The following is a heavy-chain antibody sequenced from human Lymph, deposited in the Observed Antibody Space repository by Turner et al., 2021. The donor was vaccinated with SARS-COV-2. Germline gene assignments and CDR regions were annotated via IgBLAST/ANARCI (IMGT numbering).Heavy chain of an antibody. CDR3: ARDLGTYGMDV. Sequence: EVQLVVTGGGFLQPGGSLILPCAASGIIVSRNYMNWVRQAPGKGLEWVSVIYSGGTTYYADSVKGRFTISRDNSKNTLYLQMNSLRVEDTAVYYCARDLGTYGMDVWGQGTTVTVSS. CDR1: GIIVSRNY. V-gene: IGHV3-53*02. J-gene: IGHJ6*02. D-gene: IGHD6-13*01. CDR2: IYSGGTT.